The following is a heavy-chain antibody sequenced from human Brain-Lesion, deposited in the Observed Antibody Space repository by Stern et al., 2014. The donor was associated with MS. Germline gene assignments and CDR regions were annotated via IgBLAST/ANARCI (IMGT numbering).Heavy chain of an antibody. CDR1: GGSVGSGSYD. D-gene: IGHD5-18*01. CDR3: ARDKEDTNMAFRYFDN. Sequence: VQLLESGPGLVKPSQTLSLTCTVSGGSVGSGSYDWSWIRQPAGKGLEWIGRIYTTGSTYYNPSLKSRVSISIDPSKTQFSLKLTSVTAADTAVYYCARDKEDTNMAFRYFDNWGQGTLVTVSS. V-gene: IGHV4-61*02. CDR2: IYTTGST. J-gene: IGHJ4*02.